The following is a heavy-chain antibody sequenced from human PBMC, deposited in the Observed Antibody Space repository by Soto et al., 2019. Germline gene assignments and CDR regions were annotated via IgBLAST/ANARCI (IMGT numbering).Heavy chain of an antibody. J-gene: IGHJ6*02. V-gene: IGHV4-34*01. CDR3: VRVSMVAVAGYYYYGMDV. D-gene: IGHD6-19*01. Sequence: SETLSLTCAVYGGSFSGYYWSWIRQPPGKGLEWIGEINHSGSTNYNPSLKSRVTISVDTSKNQFSLKLSSVTAADTAVYYCVRVSMVAVAGYYYYGMDVWGQGTTVTVSS. CDR1: GGSFSGYY. CDR2: INHSGST.